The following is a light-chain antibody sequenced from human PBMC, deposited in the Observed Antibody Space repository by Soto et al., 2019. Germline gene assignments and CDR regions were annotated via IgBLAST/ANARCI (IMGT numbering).Light chain of an antibody. Sequence: DIQMTQSPSALSASVGNRVTITCQASQDIATYLNWYQQKPGKAPKLMIYEASTLQSGVPSRFSGSGSGTEFTLTISGLLPEDFATYHCQQLNTLPFTFGQGTRLEIK. CDR1: QDIATY. CDR3: QQLNTLPFT. J-gene: IGKJ5*01. V-gene: IGKV1-9*01. CDR2: EAS.